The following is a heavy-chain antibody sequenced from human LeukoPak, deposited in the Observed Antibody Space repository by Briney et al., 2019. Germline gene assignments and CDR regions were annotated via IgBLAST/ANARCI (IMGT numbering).Heavy chain of an antibody. V-gene: IGHV4-34*01. J-gene: IGHJ3*02. Sequence: SETLSLTSAVCGGSFSGYCCSWIRQPPGKGLEWIGEINHSGSTNYNPSLKSRVTISGDTSKHHFSLELRSVTAADTAVYYCAISGNYFTRDAFDIWGQGTMVTVSS. CDR3: AISGNYFTRDAFDI. D-gene: IGHD1-26*01. CDR2: INHSGST. CDR1: GGSFSGYC.